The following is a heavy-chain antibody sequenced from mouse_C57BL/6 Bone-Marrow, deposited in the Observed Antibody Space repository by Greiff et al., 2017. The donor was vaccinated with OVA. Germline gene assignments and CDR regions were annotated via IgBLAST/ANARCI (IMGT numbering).Heavy chain of an antibody. D-gene: IGHD3-3*01. Sequence: QVHVKQSGAELVKPGASVKLSCKASGYTFTSYWMHWVKQRPGQGLEWIGMIHPNSGSTNYNEKFKSKATLTVDKSSSTAYMQLSSLTSEDSAVYYCANLPLGYWGQGTTLTVSS. CDR2: IHPNSGST. CDR1: GYTFTSYW. CDR3: ANLPLGY. J-gene: IGHJ2*01. V-gene: IGHV1-64*01.